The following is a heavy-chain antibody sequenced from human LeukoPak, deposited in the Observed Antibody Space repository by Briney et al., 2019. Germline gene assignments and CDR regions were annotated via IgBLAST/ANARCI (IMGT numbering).Heavy chain of an antibody. J-gene: IGHJ1*01. CDR3: ARGPYCGGDCYSGAEYFQH. CDR1: GYTFTSYG. Sequence: ASVKVSCKASGYTFTSYGISWVRQAPGQGLEWMGWISAYNGNTNYAQKLQGRVTMTTDTSTSTAYMELGSLRSDDTAVYYCARGPYCGGDCYSGAEYFQHWGQGTLVTVSS. D-gene: IGHD2-21*02. CDR2: ISAYNGNT. V-gene: IGHV1-18*01.